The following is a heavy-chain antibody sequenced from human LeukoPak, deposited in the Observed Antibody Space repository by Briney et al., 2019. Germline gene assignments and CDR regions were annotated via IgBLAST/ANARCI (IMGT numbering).Heavy chain of an antibody. Sequence: GGSLRLSCAASGFTFSKYWMLWVRQAPGKGLESVSRINTDGTVTTYADSVKGRFTVSRDNADNTMFLQMNNVRDEDTAVYYCATKQWLAPPPDSWGQGTPVTVSS. CDR3: ATKQWLAPPPDS. D-gene: IGHD6-19*01. CDR2: INTDGTVT. CDR1: GFTFSKYW. V-gene: IGHV3-74*01. J-gene: IGHJ4*02.